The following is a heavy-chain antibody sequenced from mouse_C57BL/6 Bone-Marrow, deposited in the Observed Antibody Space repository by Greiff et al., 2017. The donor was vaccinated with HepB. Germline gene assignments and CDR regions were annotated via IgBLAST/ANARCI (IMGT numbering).Heavy chain of an antibody. CDR3: AVVAEVYYFDY. J-gene: IGHJ2*01. Sequence: VMLVESGPELVKPGASVKISCKASGYAFSSSWMNWVKQRPGKGLEWIGRIYPGDGDTNYNGKFKGKATLTADKSSSTAYMQLSSLTSEDSAVYFCAVVAEVYYFDYWGQGTTLTVSS. D-gene: IGHD1-1*01. CDR1: GYAFSSSW. CDR2: IYPGDGDT. V-gene: IGHV1-82*01.